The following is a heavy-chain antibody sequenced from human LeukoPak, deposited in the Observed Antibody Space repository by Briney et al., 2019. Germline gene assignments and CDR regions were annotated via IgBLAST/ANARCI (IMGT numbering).Heavy chain of an antibody. CDR1: GFTFSSYA. J-gene: IGHJ4*02. D-gene: IGHD1-26*01. Sequence: GGSLRLSCAASGFTFSSYAMTWVRQAPGKGLEWVSAISGSGTSTYYADSVKGRFTISRDNSKNTLYLQMNSLRAEDTAAYYCAKRDSGSHYVDYWGQGTLVTASS. V-gene: IGHV3-23*01. CDR2: ISGSGTST. CDR3: AKRDSGSHYVDY.